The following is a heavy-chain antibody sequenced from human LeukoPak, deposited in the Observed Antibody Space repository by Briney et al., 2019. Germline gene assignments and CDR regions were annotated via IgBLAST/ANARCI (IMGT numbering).Heavy chain of an antibody. CDR1: GYTFTTCA. Sequence: GASVKVSCKPSGYTFTTCAMHWVRQAPGQRLEWMGWIHADSGNTKYSQKLQGRVAIARDTSASTIYMELTSLRIEDTAVYFCTIGLAGDWGAFDIWGLGTMVTVSS. D-gene: IGHD6-19*01. V-gene: IGHV1-3*01. J-gene: IGHJ3*02. CDR2: IHADSGNT. CDR3: TIGLAGDWGAFDI.